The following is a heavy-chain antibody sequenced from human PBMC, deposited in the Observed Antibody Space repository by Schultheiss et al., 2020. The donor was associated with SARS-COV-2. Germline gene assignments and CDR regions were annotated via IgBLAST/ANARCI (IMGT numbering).Heavy chain of an antibody. CDR2: IYHSGST. V-gene: IGHV4-30-2*01. CDR3: ARDQDYGRNAFDI. J-gene: IGHJ3*02. Sequence: SETLSLTCAVSSGSISSGGYSWSWIRQPPGKGLEWIGYIYHSGSTYYNPSLKSRVTISIDTSKNQFSLRLGSVTAADTAVYFCARDQDYGRNAFDIWGQGTMVTVSS. CDR1: SGSISSGGYS. D-gene: IGHD4/OR15-4a*01.